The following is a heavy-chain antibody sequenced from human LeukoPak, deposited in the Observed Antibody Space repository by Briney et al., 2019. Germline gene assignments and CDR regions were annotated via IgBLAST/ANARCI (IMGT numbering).Heavy chain of an antibody. Sequence: SETLSLTCTVSGGSISSYYWSWIRQPPGKGLEWIGYIYYSGSTNYNPSLKSRVTISVDTSKNQFSLKLSSVTAADTAVYYCARVEMATIKTWDYYYYMDVWGKGTTVTISS. CDR3: ARVEMATIKTWDYYYYMDV. V-gene: IGHV4-59*01. J-gene: IGHJ6*03. CDR1: GGSISSYY. CDR2: IYYSGST. D-gene: IGHD5-24*01.